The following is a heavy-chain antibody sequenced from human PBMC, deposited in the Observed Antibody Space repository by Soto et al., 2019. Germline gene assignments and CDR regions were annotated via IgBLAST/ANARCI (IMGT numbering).Heavy chain of an antibody. D-gene: IGHD6-13*01. CDR1: GFTFSSYA. V-gene: IGHV3-23*01. Sequence: GGSLRLSCAGSGFTFSSYAMSWVRQAPGNRLEWVSAISGSGGSTYYADSVKGRFTISRDNSKNTLYLQMNSLRAEDTAVYYCAKGIAAAGTELYFQHWGQGTLVTVSS. CDR3: AKGIAAAGTELYFQH. CDR2: ISGSGGST. J-gene: IGHJ1*01.